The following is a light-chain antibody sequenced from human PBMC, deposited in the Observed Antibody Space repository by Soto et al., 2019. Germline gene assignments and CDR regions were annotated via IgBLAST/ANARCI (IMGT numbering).Light chain of an antibody. CDR3: QQYNSYPYT. J-gene: IGKJ2*01. CDR2: KAS. V-gene: IGKV1-5*03. CDR1: QSISGW. Sequence: DIQMTQSPSTLSASVGDRVTITCRASQSISGWLAWYQQKPGKAPKLLIYKASTLESAVPSRFSGSGSGTELTLTISSLQPDDFATYYGQQYNSYPYTFGHGTKLEIK.